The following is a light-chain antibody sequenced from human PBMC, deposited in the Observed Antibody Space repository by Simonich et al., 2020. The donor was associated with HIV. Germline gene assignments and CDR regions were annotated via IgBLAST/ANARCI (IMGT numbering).Light chain of an antibody. V-gene: IGKV1-5*03. Sequence: DIQMTQSPSTLSASVGDRVTITCRASQSISSWLAWYQQKPGKAPKLLIYKASSLESGVPSRFSGSGSGTEFTLTISSLQPDDFATYYCQQYYNFPSFGPGTKVDVK. CDR2: KAS. CDR3: QQYYNFPS. J-gene: IGKJ3*01. CDR1: QSISSW.